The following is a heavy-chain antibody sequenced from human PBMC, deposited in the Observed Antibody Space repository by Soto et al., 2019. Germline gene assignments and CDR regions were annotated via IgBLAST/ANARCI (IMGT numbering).Heavy chain of an antibody. J-gene: IGHJ6*03. CDR2: ISSNGGST. D-gene: IGHD4-4*01. CDR1: GLTFSSYV. CDR3: AIDSVTTNYYSYYMDF. Sequence: GGSLRLSCAASGLTFSSYVMHWVRQAPGKGLEYVSVISSNGGSTYYANSVKGRFSISRDNSTKALYLKRKSLRAEATAGDYCAIDSVTTNYYSYYMDFPG. V-gene: IGHV3-64*01.